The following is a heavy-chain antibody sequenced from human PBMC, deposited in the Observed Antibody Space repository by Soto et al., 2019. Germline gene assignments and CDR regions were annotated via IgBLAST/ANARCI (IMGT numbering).Heavy chain of an antibody. V-gene: IGHV3-23*01. CDR3: ARRPTATAS. CDR1: GFTFSTYA. J-gene: IGHJ5*02. CDR2: ISASGGDT. Sequence: EAQMLESGGGSVQPGGSLRLSCAASGFTFSTYAVAWVRQSPGKGLEWVSSISASGGDTWSADSVKGRFTISRDNSKNTLYLQMNSLRVEDTAVYYCARRPTATASWGQGTLVSVSS. D-gene: IGHD1-1*01.